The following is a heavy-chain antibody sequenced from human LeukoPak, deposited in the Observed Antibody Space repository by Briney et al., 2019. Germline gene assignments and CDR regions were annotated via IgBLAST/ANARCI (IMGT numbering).Heavy chain of an antibody. V-gene: IGHV4-59*01. Sequence: PSETLSLTCTVSGGSISSYYWSWIRQPPGKGLEWIGYIYYSGSTNYNPSLKSRVIISVDTSKNQFSLKLSSVTAADTAVYYCARGWGYCSSTSCYHNWFDPWGQGTLVTVSS. CDR1: GGSISSYY. D-gene: IGHD2-2*01. J-gene: IGHJ5*02. CDR3: ARGWGYCSSTSCYHNWFDP. CDR2: IYYSGST.